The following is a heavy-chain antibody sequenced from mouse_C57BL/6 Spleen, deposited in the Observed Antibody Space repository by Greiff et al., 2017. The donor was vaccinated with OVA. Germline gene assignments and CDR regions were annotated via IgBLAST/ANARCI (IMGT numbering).Heavy chain of an antibody. CDR3: ARSDDDGYSYFDY. V-gene: IGHV1-19*01. CDR2: INPYNGGN. CDR1: GYTFTDYY. D-gene: IGHD2-3*01. Sequence: VQLQQSGPVLVKPGASVKMSCKASGYTFTDYYMNWVKQSHGKSLEWIGVINPYNGGNSYNQKFKGKATLTVDKSSSTAYMELNSLTSEDSAVYYCARSDDDGYSYFDYWGQGTTLTVSS. J-gene: IGHJ2*01.